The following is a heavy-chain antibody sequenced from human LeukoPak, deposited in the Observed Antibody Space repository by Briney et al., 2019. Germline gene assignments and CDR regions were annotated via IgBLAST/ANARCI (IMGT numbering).Heavy chain of an antibody. CDR1: GFTFSTYW. V-gene: IGHV3-7*01. D-gene: IGHD6-13*01. CDR2: IKQDGSEK. Sequence: GGSLRLSCAAPGFTFSTYWMSWVRQAPGKGLEWVANIKQDGSEKYYVDSVKGRFTISRDNAKNSLYLQMNSLRAEDTAMYYCARDSAGNDYWGQGTLVTVSS. CDR3: ARDSAGNDY. J-gene: IGHJ4*02.